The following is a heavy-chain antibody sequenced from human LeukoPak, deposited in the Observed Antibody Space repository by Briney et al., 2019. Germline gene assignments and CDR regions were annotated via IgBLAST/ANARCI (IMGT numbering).Heavy chain of an antibody. Sequence: EASVKVSCKASGYTFTVYYMHWVRQAPGQGLEWMGWINPKSGGTNYAQKFQGRVTMTRDTSISTAYMELSKPKSDHTALYCIAIQHSLWSISGWINWYFDLWGRGTLVTVSS. CDR3: AIQHSLWSISGWINWYFDL. V-gene: IGHV1-2*02. D-gene: IGHD6-19*01. CDR2: INPKSGGT. CDR1: GYTFTVYY. J-gene: IGHJ2*01.